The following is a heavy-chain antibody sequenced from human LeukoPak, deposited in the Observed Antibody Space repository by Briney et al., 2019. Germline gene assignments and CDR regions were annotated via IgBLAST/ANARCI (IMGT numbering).Heavy chain of an antibody. CDR1: GGSFSGYY. J-gene: IGHJ6*02. CDR3: ARVVPAAVPYYYYGMDV. CDR2: INHSGST. Sequence: SETLSLTCAVYGGSFSGYYWSWIRQPPGKGLEWIGEINHSGSTNYNPYLKSRVTISVDTSKNQFSLKPSSVTAADTAVYYCARVVPAAVPYYYYGMDVWGQGTTVTVSS. D-gene: IGHD2-2*02. V-gene: IGHV4-34*01.